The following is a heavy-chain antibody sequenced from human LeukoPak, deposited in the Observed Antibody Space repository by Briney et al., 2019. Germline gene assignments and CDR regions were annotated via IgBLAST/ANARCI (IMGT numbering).Heavy chain of an antibody. J-gene: IGHJ4*02. CDR1: GYTFTSYG. Sequence: ASVKVSCKASGYTFTSYGISWVRQAPGQGLEWMGWISAYNGNTNYAQKLQGRVTMTTDTSTGTAYMELRSLRSDDTAVYYCARGVAQYSSSSHFDYWGQGTLVTVSS. CDR3: ARGVAQYSSSSHFDY. CDR2: ISAYNGNT. D-gene: IGHD6-13*01. V-gene: IGHV1-18*01.